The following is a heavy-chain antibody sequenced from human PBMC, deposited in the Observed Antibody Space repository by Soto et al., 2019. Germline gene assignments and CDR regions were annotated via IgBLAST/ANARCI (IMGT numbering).Heavy chain of an antibody. CDR2: ITNGGNA. CDR1: GFSFSNHD. V-gene: IGHV3-13*01. J-gene: IGHJ3*01. CDR3: VRVNADAYDV. Sequence: EVQLVASGGDLVQPGGSLRLSCAASGFSFSNHDMHWVRQPKGKGLEWVSGITNGGNAYFADSVKCRFSISRENAKNSFYLQTSSLRAEETAMYYCVRVNADAYDVWGQGTMVTVSS.